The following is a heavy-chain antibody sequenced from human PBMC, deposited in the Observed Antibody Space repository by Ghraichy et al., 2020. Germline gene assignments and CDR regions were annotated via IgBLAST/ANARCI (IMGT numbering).Heavy chain of an antibody. V-gene: IGHV1-3*01. D-gene: IGHD3-10*01. CDR2: INAANGDT. CDR3: ARFFGLGSYLDH. J-gene: IGHJ4*02. Sequence: ASVKVSCKASGYTFTTYTLHWVRQAPGRGLEWMGWINAANGDTRYSQKFRGRATFMRDTSATTAYMELSALTSEDTAVYYCARFFGLGSYLDHWGQGTLVTVSS. CDR1: GYTFTTYT.